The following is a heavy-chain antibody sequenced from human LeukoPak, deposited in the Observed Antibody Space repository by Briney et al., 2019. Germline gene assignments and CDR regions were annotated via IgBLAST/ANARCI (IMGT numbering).Heavy chain of an antibody. Sequence: SETLSLTCTVSDDSISTYFWSWIRQPPGKGLEWIGYIFYSGSTNYNPSLKSRVTMSVDTSKNQFSLKLSSVTAADTAVYYCARGHYSYDLWGRGTLVTVSS. V-gene: IGHV4-59*01. CDR1: DDSISTYF. D-gene: IGHD3-16*01. CDR2: IFYSGST. J-gene: IGHJ2*01. CDR3: ARGHYSYDL.